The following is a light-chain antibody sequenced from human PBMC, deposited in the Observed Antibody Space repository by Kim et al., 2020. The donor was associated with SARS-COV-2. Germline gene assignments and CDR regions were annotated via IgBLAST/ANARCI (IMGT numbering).Light chain of an antibody. CDR3: SSYTSSSPVV. CDR1: SSDVGGYNY. J-gene: IGLJ3*02. CDR2: DVS. V-gene: IGLV2-14*03. Sequence: GQSITFSCPGTSSDVGGYNYVSWYQQHPGKAPKLMIYDVSNRPSGVSNRFSGSKSGNTASLTISGLQAEDEADYYCSSYTSSSPVVFGGGTQLTVL.